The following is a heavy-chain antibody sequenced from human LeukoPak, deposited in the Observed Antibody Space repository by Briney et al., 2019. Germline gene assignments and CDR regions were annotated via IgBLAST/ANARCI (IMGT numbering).Heavy chain of an antibody. V-gene: IGHV3-23*01. Sequence: AGGSLRLSCAVSGFTFATYAMSWVRQAPGKGLEWVSAISGSGGSTYYADSVKGRFTISRDNSKNTLYLQMNSLRAEDTAVYYCAKGLTIFGVALNWFDPWGQGTLVTVYS. J-gene: IGHJ5*02. CDR2: ISGSGGST. CDR3: AKGLTIFGVALNWFDP. CDR1: GFTFATYA. D-gene: IGHD3-3*01.